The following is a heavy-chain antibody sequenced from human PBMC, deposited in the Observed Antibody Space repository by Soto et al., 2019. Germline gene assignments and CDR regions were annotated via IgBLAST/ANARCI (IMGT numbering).Heavy chain of an antibody. J-gene: IGHJ4*02. CDR1: GGSFSGYY. D-gene: IGHD5-18*01. CDR2: INHSGST. V-gene: IGHV4-34*01. CDR3: ERARGYSYGLDY. Sequence: PSETLSLTCAVYGGSFSGYYWSWIRQPPGKGLEWIGEINHSGSTNYNPSLKSRVTISVDTSKNQFSLKLSSVTAADTAVYYCERARGYSYGLDYWGQGTLVTVSS.